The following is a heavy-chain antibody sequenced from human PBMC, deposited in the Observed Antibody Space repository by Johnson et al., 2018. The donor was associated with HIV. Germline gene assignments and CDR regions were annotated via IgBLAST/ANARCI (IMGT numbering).Heavy chain of an antibody. V-gene: IGHV3-66*01. CDR1: GFTVSSNY. CDR3: ASLSSSLFGAFDI. CDR2: IYSGGST. Sequence: EVQLVESGGGLVKPGGSLRLSCAASGFTVSSNYMTWVRQAPGKGLEWVSVIYSGGSTYYADSVKGRFTISRDNSKNTLYLQMNSLRAEDTAVYYCASLSSSLFGAFDIWGQGTMVTVSS. D-gene: IGHD6-13*01. J-gene: IGHJ3*02.